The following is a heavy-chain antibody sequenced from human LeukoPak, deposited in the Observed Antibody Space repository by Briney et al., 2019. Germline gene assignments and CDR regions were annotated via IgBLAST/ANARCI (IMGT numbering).Heavy chain of an antibody. J-gene: IGHJ4*02. CDR3: ARVGVDTSGYINDLGY. CDR2: INPNSGVT. D-gene: IGHD3-22*01. V-gene: IGHV1-2*02. Sequence: EASVKVSCKASGYTFTGYYMHWVRQAPGQGLEWMGWINPNSGVTNYAQKFQGRVTMTRDTSISTAYMELSRLRSDDTAVYFCARVGVDTSGYINDLGYWGQGTLVTVSS. CDR1: GYTFTGYY.